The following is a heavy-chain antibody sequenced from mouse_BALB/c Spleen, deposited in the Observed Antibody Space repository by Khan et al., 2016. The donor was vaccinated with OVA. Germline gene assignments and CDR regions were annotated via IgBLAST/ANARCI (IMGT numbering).Heavy chain of an antibody. CDR2: IWSDGST. D-gene: IGHD1-1*02. V-gene: IGHV2-6*02. CDR3: ARKSVYHYNVMDS. J-gene: IGHJ4*01. CDR1: GFSITNYG. Sequence: VQLQESGPGLVAPSQSLSITCTISGFSITNYGVHWVRQPPGKGLEWLAVIWSDGSTTYNSALKSRLTITKDNSNSQVFFKMTSLQTDDTTIYFCARKSVYHYNVMDSWGQGTSVTVSS.